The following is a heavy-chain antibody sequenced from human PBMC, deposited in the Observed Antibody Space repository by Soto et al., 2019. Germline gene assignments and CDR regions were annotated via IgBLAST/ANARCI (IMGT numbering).Heavy chain of an antibody. CDR2: IYYSGST. CDR3: ARVGSAVVVPAKYNWFDP. CDR1: GGSISSYY. Sequence: PSETLSLTCTVSGGSISSYYWSWIRQPPGKGLEWIGYIYYSGSTNYNPSLKSRVTISVDTSKNQFSLKLSSVTAADTAVYYCARVGSAVVVPAKYNWFDPWGQGTLVTVSS. J-gene: IGHJ5*02. V-gene: IGHV4-59*01. D-gene: IGHD2-2*01.